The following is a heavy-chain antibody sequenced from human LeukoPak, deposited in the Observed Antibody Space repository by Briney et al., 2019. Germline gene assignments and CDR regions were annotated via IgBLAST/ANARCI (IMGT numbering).Heavy chain of an antibody. CDR2: ISGSGGST. J-gene: IGHJ6*03. CDR3: ARGRDIVVVPADPGDYYYYMDV. D-gene: IGHD2-2*01. CDR1: GFTFSSYA. V-gene: IGHV3-23*01. Sequence: PGGSLRLSCAASGFTFSSYAMSWVRQAPGKGLEWVSAISGSGGSTYYADSVKGRFTISRDNSKNTLYLQMNSLRAEDTAVYYCARGRDIVVVPADPGDYYYYMDVWGKGTTVTVSS.